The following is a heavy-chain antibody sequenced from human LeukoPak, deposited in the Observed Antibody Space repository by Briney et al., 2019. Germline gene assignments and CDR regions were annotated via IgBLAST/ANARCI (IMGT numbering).Heavy chain of an antibody. V-gene: IGHV3-20*03. J-gene: IGHJ4*02. CDR3: ARRFGIAVAGPFDC. Sequence: RRSLRLSSAASGFTLSDYGMSWVRQAPQKGLGWVSGINLIGGSPGSAAPLKGRFTIYRAHPKNSLHRQMTRLSAEDTALYYCARRFGIAVAGPFDCWGEGTLVTVSS. CDR1: GFTLSDYG. D-gene: IGHD6-19*01. CDR2: INLIGGSP.